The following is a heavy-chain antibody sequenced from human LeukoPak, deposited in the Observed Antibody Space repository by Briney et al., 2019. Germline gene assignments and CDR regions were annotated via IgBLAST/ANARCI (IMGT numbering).Heavy chain of an antibody. D-gene: IGHD2-15*01. CDR2: IKGDGSEI. CDR3: ARDGSSFDY. V-gene: IGHV3-7*01. J-gene: IGHJ4*02. Sequence: GGSLRLSCAASGFTFSSFWMSWVRHAPGKGLEWVANIKGDGSEIYYVDSVKGRFSISRDNAKNSPYPQMSSLRAEDTAVYYCARDGSSFDYWGQGALVTVSS. CDR1: GFTFSSFW.